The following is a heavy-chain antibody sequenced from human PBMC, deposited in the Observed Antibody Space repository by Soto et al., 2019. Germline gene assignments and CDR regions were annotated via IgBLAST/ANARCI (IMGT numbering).Heavy chain of an antibody. J-gene: IGHJ3*02. CDR1: GGSISSYY. Sequence: PSETLSLTCTVSGGSISSYYWSWIRQPPGKGLEWIGYIYYSGSTNYNPSLKSRVTISVDTSKNQFSLKLSSVTAADTAVYYCARLYDYIWGSYPPGAFDIWGQGTMVPSPQ. CDR2: IYYSGST. CDR3: ARLYDYIWGSYPPGAFDI. V-gene: IGHV4-59*08. D-gene: IGHD3-16*02.